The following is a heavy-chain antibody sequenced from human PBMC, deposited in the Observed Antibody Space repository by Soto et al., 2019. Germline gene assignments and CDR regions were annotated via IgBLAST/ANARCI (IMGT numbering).Heavy chain of an antibody. CDR1: GGTFSSYA. Sequence: QVQLVQSGAEVKKPGSSVKVSCKASGGTFSSYAISWVRQAPGQGLEWMGGIIPIFGTANYAQKFQGRVTITADESTSTDYMELSSLRSEDTAVYYCARALSGGAYYGMDVWGQGTTVTVSS. D-gene: IGHD3-10*01. J-gene: IGHJ6*02. CDR3: ARALSGGAYYGMDV. CDR2: IIPIFGTA. V-gene: IGHV1-69*01.